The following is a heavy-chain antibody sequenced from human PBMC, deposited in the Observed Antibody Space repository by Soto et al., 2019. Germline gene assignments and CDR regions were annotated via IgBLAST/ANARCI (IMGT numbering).Heavy chain of an antibody. CDR2: IFRSGRT. Sequence: QLQLQKSGPGLVMPSETLSLTCTVSGGSIGSSSYFWGWIRQPPGKGLEWIGSIFRSGRTYYNPSLKSRVSISVDTSRDQFSLRLTSVTAADTSVYFCARQAQDEGYSSAWYFDYWGPGTLVTVSS. V-gene: IGHV4-39*01. J-gene: IGHJ4*02. D-gene: IGHD6-19*01. CDR1: GGSIGSSSYF. CDR3: ARQAQDEGYSSAWYFDY.